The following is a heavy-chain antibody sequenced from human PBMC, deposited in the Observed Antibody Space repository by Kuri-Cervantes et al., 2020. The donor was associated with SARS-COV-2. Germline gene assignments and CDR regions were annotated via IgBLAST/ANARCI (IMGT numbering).Heavy chain of an antibody. CDR2: INHSGST. Sequence: SETLSLTCAVYGGSFSGNWWTWIRQPPGKGLEWIGEINHSGSTNYNPSLKSRVTISVDTSKNQFSLNLNSVTAADTAVYYCVRDGDHWNFDYWGQGTLVTVSS. D-gene: IGHD1-1*01. J-gene: IGHJ4*02. CDR3: VRDGDHWNFDY. CDR1: GGSFSGNW. V-gene: IGHV4-34*01.